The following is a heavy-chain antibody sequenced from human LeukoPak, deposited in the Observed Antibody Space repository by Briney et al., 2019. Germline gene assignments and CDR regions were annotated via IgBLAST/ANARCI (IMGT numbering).Heavy chain of an antibody. Sequence: GGSLRLSCAASGFTFSSYAMSWVRQAPGKGLEWVSTITGSGGSTYNADSVKGRFTISRDNSKNTLYLQMNSLRVDDTDVYYCARVWRPDFFYYGLDVWGQGTTVTVSS. D-gene: IGHD2-21*01. V-gene: IGHV3-23*01. CDR1: GFTFSSYA. CDR2: ITGSGGST. CDR3: ARVWRPDFFYYGLDV. J-gene: IGHJ6*02.